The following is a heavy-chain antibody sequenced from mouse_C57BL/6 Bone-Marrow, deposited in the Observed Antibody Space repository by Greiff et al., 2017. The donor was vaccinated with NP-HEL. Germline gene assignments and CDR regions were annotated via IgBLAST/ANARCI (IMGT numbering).Heavy chain of an antibody. V-gene: IGHV5-17*01. CDR3: ASLYYYGSSPPFAY. D-gene: IGHD1-1*01. J-gene: IGHJ3*01. CDR2: ISSGSSTI. Sequence: EVKVVESGGGLVKPGGSLKLSCAASGFTFRDYGMHWDRQAPEKGLEWVAYISSGSSTIYYAETVKGRFTISRDNAKNTLILQMTSLRSEDTDMYYCASLYYYGSSPPFAYWGQGTLVTVSA. CDR1: GFTFRDYG.